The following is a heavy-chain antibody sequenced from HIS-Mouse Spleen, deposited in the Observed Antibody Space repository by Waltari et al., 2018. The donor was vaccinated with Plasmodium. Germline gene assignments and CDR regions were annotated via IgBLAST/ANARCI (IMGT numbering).Heavy chain of an antibody. V-gene: IGHV3-30*18. Sequence: QVQLVESGGGVVQPGRSMSLCCSASGFTFISYGMHWGRKAPGKGLEWVAVISYDGSNKYYADSVKVRFTISRDNSKNTLYLQMNSLRAEDTAVYYCAKDRRSSSWYVDYWGQGTLVTVSS. CDR3: AKDRRSSSWYVDY. CDR1: GFTFISYG. CDR2: ISYDGSNK. D-gene: IGHD6-13*01. J-gene: IGHJ4*02.